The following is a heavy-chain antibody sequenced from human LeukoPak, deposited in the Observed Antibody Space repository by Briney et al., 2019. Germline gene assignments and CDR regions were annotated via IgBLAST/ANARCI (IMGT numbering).Heavy chain of an antibody. CDR3: SRESGPFCPFGH. V-gene: IGHV4-4*02. CDR2: ISLAGRT. CDR1: GGSITTTNY. J-gene: IGHJ4*02. Sequence: SETLSLTCGVSGGSITTTNYWSWARQPPGGGLEWIGEISLAGRTRYNPSLKSRVNISIDESKNHLYLNLASVTAADTAVYYCSRESGPFCPFGHWGQGTLVAVTS. D-gene: IGHD1-26*01.